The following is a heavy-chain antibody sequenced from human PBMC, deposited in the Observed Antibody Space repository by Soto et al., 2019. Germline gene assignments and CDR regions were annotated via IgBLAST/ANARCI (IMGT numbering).Heavy chain of an antibody. CDR2: INHSGST. J-gene: IGHJ5*02. Sequence: SETLSLTCAVYGGSFSGYYWSWIRQPPGKGLEWIGEINHSGSTNYNPSLKSRVTISVDTSKNQFSLKLSSVTAADTAVYYCARRKQTDPGNNWFDTWGQGTPVPVSP. V-gene: IGHV4-34*01. D-gene: IGHD3-10*01. CDR3: ARRKQTDPGNNWFDT. CDR1: GGSFSGYY.